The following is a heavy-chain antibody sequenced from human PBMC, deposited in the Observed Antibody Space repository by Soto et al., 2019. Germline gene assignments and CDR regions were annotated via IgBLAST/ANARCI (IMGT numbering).Heavy chain of an antibody. J-gene: IGHJ4*02. CDR2: VNPILSLS. D-gene: IGHD3-10*01. Sequence: QVQLVQSGAEVKRPGSSVKVSCKASGDTFNFYSINWVRQAPGLGLEWLGRVNPILSLSNYVQRFQGRVTMPADKSTSTAYMILNSLTSEDPAIYYCATSYGSGYRAFDYWGQGALVTVSS. CDR1: GDTFNFYS. V-gene: IGHV1-69*02. CDR3: ATSYGSGYRAFDY.